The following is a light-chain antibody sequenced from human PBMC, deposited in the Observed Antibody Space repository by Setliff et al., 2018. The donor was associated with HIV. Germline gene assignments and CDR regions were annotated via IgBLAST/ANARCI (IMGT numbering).Light chain of an antibody. CDR1: SSDVGGYDY. CDR2: EVT. CDR3: SASRPSATLVL. Sequence: QSVLTQPASVSGSPGRSITISCTGTSSDVGGYDYVSWYQQHPGKAPKLIIYEVTYRPSGVSNRFSGSKSGNTASLTISGLQAEDEADYYCSASRPSATLVLFGTGTKVTVL. J-gene: IGLJ1*01. V-gene: IGLV2-14*01.